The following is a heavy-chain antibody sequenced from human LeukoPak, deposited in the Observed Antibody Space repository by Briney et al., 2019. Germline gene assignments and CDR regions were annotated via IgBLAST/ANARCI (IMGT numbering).Heavy chain of an antibody. V-gene: IGHV3-74*01. Sequence: GGSLRLSCAASGFTFSSYWMHWVRQAPGKGLVWVSRINSDGSSTSYADSVKGRFTISRDNAKNTLYLQMNSLRAEDTVVYYCGTGQGNRMDVWGQGRTVTVSS. D-gene: IGHD1-14*01. CDR2: INSDGSST. CDR3: GTGQGNRMDV. J-gene: IGHJ6*02. CDR1: GFTFSSYW.